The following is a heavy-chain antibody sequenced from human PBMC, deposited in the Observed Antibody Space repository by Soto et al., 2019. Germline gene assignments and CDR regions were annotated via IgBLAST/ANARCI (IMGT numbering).Heavy chain of an antibody. CDR2: ISGYNGDT. D-gene: IGHD2-8*01. CDR3: AKNGQPPYYYYGLDV. J-gene: IGHJ6*02. V-gene: IGHV1-18*01. CDR1: GYTFSRYG. Sequence: QGQLVQSGGEVKKPGASVKVSCKTSGYTFSRYGISWVRQAPGQGLELMGWISGYNGDTNYARKFQGRVTMTIATSTTTAYMELRSLTSDDTAVYYCAKNGQPPYYYYGLDVWGQGTTVTVSS.